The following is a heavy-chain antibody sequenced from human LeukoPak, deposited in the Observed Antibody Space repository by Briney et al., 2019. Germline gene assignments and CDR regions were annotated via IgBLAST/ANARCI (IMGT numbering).Heavy chain of an antibody. V-gene: IGHV4-39*01. CDR2: LYYTGTT. CDR3: ARHEWMTAYCSGDGCRHNWFGP. Sequence: KTSETLSLTCTVSGGSISSSSYYWGWIRQPPGKRQEWIGSLYYTGTTYYNPSLKSRVTMSVDTSKNQFSLRLSSVTAADTAVYYCARHEWMTAYCSGDGCRHNWFGPWGQGTLVTVSS. CDR1: GGSISSSSYY. J-gene: IGHJ5*02. D-gene: IGHD2-15*01.